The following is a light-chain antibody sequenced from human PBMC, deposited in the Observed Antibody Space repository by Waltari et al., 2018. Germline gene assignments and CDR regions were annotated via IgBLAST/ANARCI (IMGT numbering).Light chain of an antibody. V-gene: IGLV2-11*01. CDR3: SSYAGSYTSAV. CDR1: SSALGDYDY. J-gene: IGLJ2*01. Sequence: QSALTQPRSVSGSPGQSVTIPCTETSSALGDYDYVSWYQRHPGKAPKLIIYDVRHRPSGVRVRLSGSKSGKTAALTISGRQAEDEGVYYCSSYAGSYTSAVFGGGTKLTVL. CDR2: DVR.